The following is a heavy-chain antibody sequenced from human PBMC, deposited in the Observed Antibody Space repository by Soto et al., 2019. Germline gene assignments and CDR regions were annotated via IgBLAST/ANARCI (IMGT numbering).Heavy chain of an antibody. CDR1: GGSISSYY. D-gene: IGHD6-19*01. J-gene: IGHJ4*02. Sequence: PSETLSLTCTVSGGSISSYYWSWIRQPPGKGLEWIGYIYYSGSTNYNPSLKSRVTITVDKSTSTAYLQWSNLKPSDSAMCFCARPTGYSSGWYADYWGQGTLVTVSS. CDR2: IYYSGST. V-gene: IGHV4-59*12. CDR3: ARPTGYSSGWYADY.